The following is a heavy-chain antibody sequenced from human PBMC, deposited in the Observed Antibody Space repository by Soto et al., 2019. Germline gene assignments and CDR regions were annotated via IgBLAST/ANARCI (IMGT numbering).Heavy chain of an antibody. V-gene: IGHV4-59*01. CDR3: ARDSRYGENWFDP. CDR2: IYYSGST. CDR1: GGSIRSYY. Sequence: SETLSLTCTVSGGSIRSYYWSWIRQPPGKGLEWIGYIYYSGSTNYNPSLKSRVTISVDTSKNQFSLKLSSVTAADTAVYYCARDSRYGENWFDPWGQGTLVTVSS. J-gene: IGHJ5*02. D-gene: IGHD3-10*01.